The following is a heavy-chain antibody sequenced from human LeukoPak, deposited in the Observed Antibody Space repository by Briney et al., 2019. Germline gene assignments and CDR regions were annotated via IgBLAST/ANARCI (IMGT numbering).Heavy chain of an antibody. CDR2: IRPDGTDA. D-gene: IGHD7-27*01. CDR1: GFTFSDFW. Sequence: GGSLGLSCAASGFTFSDFWMHWVRQAPGKGPVWVSRIRPDGTDASYADSVKGRFTISRDNARNTLFLQISSLRDEDTAVYYCARDMWGTFGCWGQGTLVTVAS. CDR3: ARDMWGTFGC. J-gene: IGHJ4*02. V-gene: IGHV3-74*01.